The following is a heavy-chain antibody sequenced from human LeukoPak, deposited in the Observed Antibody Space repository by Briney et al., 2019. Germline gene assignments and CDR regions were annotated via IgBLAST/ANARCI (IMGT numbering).Heavy chain of an antibody. V-gene: IGHV3-23*01. Sequence: GGSLRLSCAASGFTFSSYAMSWVRQAPGKGLEWVSAISHSGGSTYYADSVKGRFTISRDNSKNTLYLQMNSLRAEDTAVYYCAKADSGSWYYFDYWGQGTLVTVSS. CDR1: GFTFSSYA. CDR2: ISHSGGST. J-gene: IGHJ4*02. D-gene: IGHD1-26*01. CDR3: AKADSGSWYYFDY.